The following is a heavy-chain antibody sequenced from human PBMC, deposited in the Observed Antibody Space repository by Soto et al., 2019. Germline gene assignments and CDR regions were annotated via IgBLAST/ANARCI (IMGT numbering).Heavy chain of an antibody. CDR1: GFTFSSYW. V-gene: IGHV3-7*03. CDR2: IKQDGSEE. CDR3: ARARLAAAGSFDY. Sequence: PGGSLRLSCAASGFTFSSYWMSWVRQAPGKGLEWVANIKQDGSEEYYVDSVKGRFTISRDNAKNSLYLQMNSLRAEDTAVYYCARARLAAAGSFDYWGQGTLVTVSS. D-gene: IGHD6-13*01. J-gene: IGHJ4*02.